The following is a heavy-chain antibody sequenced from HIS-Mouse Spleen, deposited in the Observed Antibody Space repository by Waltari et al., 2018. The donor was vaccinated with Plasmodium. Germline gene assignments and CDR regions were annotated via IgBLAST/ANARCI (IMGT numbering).Heavy chain of an antibody. CDR2: NNPNRGGT. CDR3: ARVLGYKAAAGTFVEYFQH. Sequence: QVQLVQSGAEVKKPGASVKVSCKASGYTFTGYYMHWVRQAPGQGLEWMGCNNPNRGGTNYAQKFQGRFTMTRDTSISTAYIELSRLRSDDTAVYYCARVLGYKAAAGTFVEYFQHWGQGTLVTVSS. D-gene: IGHD6-13*01. J-gene: IGHJ1*01. V-gene: IGHV1-2*02. CDR1: GYTFTGYY.